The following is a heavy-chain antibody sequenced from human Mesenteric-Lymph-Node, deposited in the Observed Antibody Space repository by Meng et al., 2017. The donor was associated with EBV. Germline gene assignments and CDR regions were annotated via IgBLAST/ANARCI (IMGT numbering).Heavy chain of an antibody. CDR1: GDSLSGHS. Sequence: QVQLQESGPGLVKPPEHLSLTCAVSGDSLSGHSWSWVRQSPGKGLEWIGRIYPSGTTTYHPSLKTRVTISVDTSKNQFSLKLRSVTAADTAVYYCARTTDYGDLYFDYWGQGTLVTVSS. D-gene: IGHD4-17*01. CDR2: IYPSGTT. V-gene: IGHV4-4*08. CDR3: ARTTDYGDLYFDY. J-gene: IGHJ4*02.